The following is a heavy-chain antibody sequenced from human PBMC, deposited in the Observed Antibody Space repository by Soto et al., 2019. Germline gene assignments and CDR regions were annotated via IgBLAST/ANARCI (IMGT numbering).Heavy chain of an antibody. CDR2: IRSKANSYAT. J-gene: IGHJ6*02. CDR3: ARPREAGKYYYGVDV. V-gene: IGHV3-73*01. CDR1: GFTFSGSA. Sequence: PGGSLRLSCAASGFTFSGSAMHWVRQASGKGLEWVGRIRSKANSYATAYAASVKGRFTISRDDSKNTAYLQMNSLKTEDTAMYYCARPREAGKYYYGVDVWGQGTTVTVSS. D-gene: IGHD6-19*01.